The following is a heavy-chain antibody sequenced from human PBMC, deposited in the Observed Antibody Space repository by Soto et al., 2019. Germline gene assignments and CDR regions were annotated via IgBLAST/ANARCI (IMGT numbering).Heavy chain of an antibody. CDR1: GGSISSYY. CDR2: IYYSGST. J-gene: IGHJ6*02. V-gene: IGHV4-59*01. D-gene: IGHD6-19*01. Sequence: QVQLQESGPGLVKPSETLSLTCTVSGGSISSYYWSWIRQPPGKGLEWIGYIYYSGSTNYNPSLKSRVTISVDTSKNQFSLKLSSVTAADTAVYHCARVGEYSSGRPRRGNYYYGMDVWGQGTTVTVSS. CDR3: ARVGEYSSGRPRRGNYYYGMDV.